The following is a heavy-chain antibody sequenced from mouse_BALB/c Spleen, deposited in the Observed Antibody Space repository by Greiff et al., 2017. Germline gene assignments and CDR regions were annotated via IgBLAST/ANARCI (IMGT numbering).Heavy chain of an antibody. J-gene: IGHJ3*01. Sequence: QVHVKQSGAELAKPGASVKMSCKASGYTFTSYWMHWVKQRPGQGLEWIGYINPSTGYTEYNQKFKDKATLTADKSSSTAYMQLSSLTSEDSAVYYCARTGSPWFAYWGQGTLVTVSA. D-gene: IGHD1-1*01. V-gene: IGHV1-7*01. CDR3: ARTGSPWFAY. CDR2: INPSTGYT. CDR1: GYTFTSYW.